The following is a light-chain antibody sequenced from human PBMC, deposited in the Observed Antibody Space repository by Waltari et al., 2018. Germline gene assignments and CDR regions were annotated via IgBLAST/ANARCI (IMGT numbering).Light chain of an antibody. V-gene: IGLV3-19*01. CDR3: HSRDASGVGGS. CDR2: DKN. Sequence: SSELTPDPAVSVALGQTFRITCQGDSLTSYYANLYQQRPGQAPILVMYDKNNRPSGVPDRFSGSTSDNTASLTITGAQAEDEASYYCHSRDASGVGGSFGGGTKLTVL. CDR1: SLTSYY. J-gene: IGLJ2*01.